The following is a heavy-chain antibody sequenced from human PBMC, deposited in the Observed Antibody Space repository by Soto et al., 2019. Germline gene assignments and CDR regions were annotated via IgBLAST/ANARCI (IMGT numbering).Heavy chain of an antibody. CDR3: ARRKVVTLRGFYYYYMDV. CDR1: GFTFSDYY. CDR2: ISSSGSTI. V-gene: IGHV3-11*01. D-gene: IGHD2-15*01. Sequence: PGGSLRLSCAASGFTFSDYYMSWIRQAPGKGLEWVSYISSSGSTIYYADSVKGRFTISRDNAKNSLYLQMNSLRAEDTAVYYCARRKVVTLRGFYYYYMDVWGKGTTVTVSS. J-gene: IGHJ6*03.